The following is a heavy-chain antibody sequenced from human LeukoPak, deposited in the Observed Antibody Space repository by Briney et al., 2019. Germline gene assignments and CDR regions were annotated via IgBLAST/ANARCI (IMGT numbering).Heavy chain of an antibody. Sequence: ASVKVSCKASGYTFTGYCMHWVRQAPGQGLEWMGWINPNSGGTNYAQKFQGRVTMTTDTSTSTVYMELRSLRSDDTAVYYCARDVGEGFCSGGSCSDYWGQGTLVTVSS. J-gene: IGHJ4*02. CDR3: ARDVGEGFCSGGSCSDY. D-gene: IGHD2-15*01. CDR1: GYTFTGYC. V-gene: IGHV1-2*02. CDR2: INPNSGGT.